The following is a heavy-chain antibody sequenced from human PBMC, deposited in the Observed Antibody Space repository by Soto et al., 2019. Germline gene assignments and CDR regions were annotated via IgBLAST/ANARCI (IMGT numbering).Heavy chain of an antibody. J-gene: IGHJ4*02. CDR2: IWYDGSNK. Sequence: QVQLVESGGGVVQPGRSLRLSCAASGFTFSSYGMHWVRQAPGKGLEWVAVIWYDGSNKYFADSVKGRFTISRDNSKNTLYLQMNSLRADDTAVYYCARAKVDWGGYFDYWGQGTLVTVSS. CDR1: GFTFSSYG. CDR3: ARAKVDWGGYFDY. D-gene: IGHD7-27*01. V-gene: IGHV3-33*01.